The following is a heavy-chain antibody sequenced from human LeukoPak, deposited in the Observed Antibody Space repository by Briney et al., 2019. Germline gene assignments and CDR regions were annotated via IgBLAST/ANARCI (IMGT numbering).Heavy chain of an antibody. CDR1: GFTFSSYG. J-gene: IGHJ4*02. D-gene: IGHD2-2*01. CDR2: ITSSSYI. Sequence: GGSLRLSCAASGFTFSSYGMHWVRQAPGKGLEWVSCITSSSYIYYADSVKGRFTISRDNAKNSLYQQMNSLRDEDTAVYYCAKNPGGYCSSTSCYADYWGQGTLVTVSS. V-gene: IGHV3-21*01. CDR3: AKNPGGYCSSTSCYADY.